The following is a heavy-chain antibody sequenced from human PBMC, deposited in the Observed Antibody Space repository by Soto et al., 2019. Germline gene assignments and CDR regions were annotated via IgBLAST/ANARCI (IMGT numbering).Heavy chain of an antibody. CDR3: ARDTTDYSNYDYFDY. J-gene: IGHJ4*02. V-gene: IGHV3-33*01. D-gene: IGHD4-4*01. CDR2: IWYDGSNK. CDR1: GFTFSSYG. Sequence: LRLSCAASGFTFSSYGMHWVRQAPGKGLEWVAVIWYDGSNKYYADSVKGRFTISRDNSKNTLYLQMNSLRAEDTAVYYCARDTTDYSNYDYFDYWGQGTLVTVSS.